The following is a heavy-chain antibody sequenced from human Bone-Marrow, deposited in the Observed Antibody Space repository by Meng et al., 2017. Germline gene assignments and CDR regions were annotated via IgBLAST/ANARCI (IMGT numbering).Heavy chain of an antibody. CDR3: ARGFEIGGNYAFDY. V-gene: IGHV3-23*01. Sequence: EVHLLESGGGLVQPGGSLRLSCAASGFTFSSYAMSWVRQAPGKGLEWVSAISDSGGSTYHADSVKGRFTISRDNSKNTLYLQMNSLRAEDTAVYYCARGFEIGGNYAFDYWGQGTLVTVSS. D-gene: IGHD1-7*01. J-gene: IGHJ4*02. CDR2: ISDSGGST. CDR1: GFTFSSYA.